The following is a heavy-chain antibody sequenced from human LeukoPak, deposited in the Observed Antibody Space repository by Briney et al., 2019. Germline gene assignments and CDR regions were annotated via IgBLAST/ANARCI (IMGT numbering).Heavy chain of an antibody. V-gene: IGHV1-18*01. CDR3: ARDRDDSSGYGY. CDR1: GGTFSSYA. CDR2: ISAYNGNT. D-gene: IGHD3-22*01. Sequence: ASVKVSCKASGGTFSSYAISWVRQAPGQGREGMGWISAYNGNTNSAQKLQGRVTMTTDTSTSTAYMELRSLRSDDTAVYYCARDRDDSSGYGYWGQGTLVTVSS. J-gene: IGHJ4*02.